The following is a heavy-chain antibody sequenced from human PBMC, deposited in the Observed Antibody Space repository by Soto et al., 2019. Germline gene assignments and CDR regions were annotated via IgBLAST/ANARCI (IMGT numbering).Heavy chain of an antibody. D-gene: IGHD6-19*01. Sequence: TSETLSLTCAVSGYSISSGYYWGWIRQPPGKGLEWIGSIYHSGSTYYNPSLKSRVTISADTSKNQFSLKLSSVTAADTAVYYCATAGQWLVPTADYWGQGTLVTVSS. CDR3: ATAGQWLVPTADY. V-gene: IGHV4-38-2*01. CDR1: GYSISSGYY. CDR2: IYHSGST. J-gene: IGHJ4*02.